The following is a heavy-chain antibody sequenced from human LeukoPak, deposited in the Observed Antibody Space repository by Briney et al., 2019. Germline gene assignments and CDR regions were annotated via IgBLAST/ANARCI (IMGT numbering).Heavy chain of an antibody. V-gene: IGHV5-51*01. J-gene: IGHJ4*02. CDR1: GYSFTSYW. CDR2: IYPGDSDT. Sequence: GESLKISWKGSGYSFTSYWIGLVRQMPGKGLEWVGIIYPGDSDTRYSPSFQGQLTLSADKSIRTAYLQWSSLKASDTAMYYCARILRYFDWPTPYYFDYWGQGTLVTVSS. CDR3: ARILRYFDWPTPYYFDY. D-gene: IGHD3-9*01.